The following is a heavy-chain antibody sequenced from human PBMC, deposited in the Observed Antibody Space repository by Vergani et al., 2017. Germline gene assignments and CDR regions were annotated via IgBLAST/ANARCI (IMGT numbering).Heavy chain of an antibody. CDR1: GFTFSSYG. V-gene: IGHV3-30*18. Sequence: QVQLVESGGGVVQPGRSLRLSCAASGFTFSSYGMHWVRQAPGKGLEWVAVISYDGSNKYYADSVKGRFTISRDNSKNTLYLQMNSLRAEDTAVYYCAKDNRGARYYWGQGTLVTVSS. D-gene: IGHD3-10*01. CDR2: ISYDGSNK. J-gene: IGHJ4*02. CDR3: AKDNRGARYY.